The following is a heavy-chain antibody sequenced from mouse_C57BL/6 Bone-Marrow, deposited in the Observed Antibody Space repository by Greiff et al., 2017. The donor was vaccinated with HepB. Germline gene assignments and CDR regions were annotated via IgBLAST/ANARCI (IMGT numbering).Heavy chain of an antibody. CDR3: ARDDGLLGYFDY. V-gene: IGHV7-1*01. CDR1: GFTFSDFY. CDR2: SRNKANDYTT. J-gene: IGHJ2*01. D-gene: IGHD2-3*01. Sequence: EVKLMESGGGLVQSGRSLRLSCATSGFTFSDFYMEWVRQAPGKGLEWIAASRNKANDYTTEYSASVKGRFIVSRDTSQSILYLQMNALRAEDTAIYYCARDDGLLGYFDYWGQGTTLTVSS.